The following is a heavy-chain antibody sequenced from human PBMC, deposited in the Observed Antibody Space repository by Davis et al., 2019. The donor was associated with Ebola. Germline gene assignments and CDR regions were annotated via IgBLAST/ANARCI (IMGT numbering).Heavy chain of an antibody. Sequence: PSETLSLTCAVYGGSFSGYYWSWIRQPPGKGLEWIGEINHSGSTNYNPSLKSRVTISVDTSKNQFSLKLSSVTAADTAVYYCASYHYDSSGAAFDIWGQGTMVTVSS. CDR1: GGSFSGYY. CDR2: INHSGST. D-gene: IGHD3-22*01. CDR3: ASYHYDSSGAAFDI. J-gene: IGHJ3*02. V-gene: IGHV4-34*01.